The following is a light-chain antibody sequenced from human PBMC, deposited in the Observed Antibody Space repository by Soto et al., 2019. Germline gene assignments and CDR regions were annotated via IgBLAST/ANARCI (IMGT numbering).Light chain of an antibody. J-gene: IGKJ2*01. CDR3: HQSYSLPQT. CDR2: GAS. V-gene: IGKV1-39*01. Sequence: IQLTQSPSSLSASVGDRVSITCRASRRISTSLNWYQQKPGKAPKLLIHGASTLQSGVPSRFSGTGSGTDFTLTISILQPEDFATYFCHQSYSLPQTFGQGTKLEIK. CDR1: RRISTS.